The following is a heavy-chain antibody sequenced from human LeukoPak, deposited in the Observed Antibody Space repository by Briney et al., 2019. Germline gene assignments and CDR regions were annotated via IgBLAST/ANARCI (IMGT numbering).Heavy chain of an antibody. J-gene: IGHJ1*01. CDR2: IYSDGST. CDR3: ARGEWELPYFQH. D-gene: IGHD1-26*01. CDR1: GFTVSSNY. Sequence: GGSLRLSCAASGFTVSSNYMSWVRQAPGKGLEWVSIIYSDGSTYYADSVKGRFTISRDNSKNTLYLQMNSLRAEDTAVYYCARGEWELPYFQHWGQGTLVTVSS. V-gene: IGHV3-53*01.